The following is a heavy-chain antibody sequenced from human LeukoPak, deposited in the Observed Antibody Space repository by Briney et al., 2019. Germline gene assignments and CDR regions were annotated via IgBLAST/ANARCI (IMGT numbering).Heavy chain of an antibody. J-gene: IGHJ2*01. V-gene: IGHV4-39*07. CDR1: GGSISSSNYY. CDR3: ARVHWQWLVRWYFDL. CDR2: IYFSGST. D-gene: IGHD6-19*01. Sequence: SETLSLTCTVSGGSISSSNYYWGWIRQPPGKGLEWIGSIYFSGSTYYNPSLKSRVTISVDTSKNQFSLKLSSVTAADTAVYYCARVHWQWLVRWYFDLWGRGTLVTVSS.